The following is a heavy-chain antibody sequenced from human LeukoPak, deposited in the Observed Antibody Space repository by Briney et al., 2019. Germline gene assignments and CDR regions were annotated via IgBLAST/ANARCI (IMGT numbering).Heavy chain of an antibody. V-gene: IGHV3-48*01. J-gene: IGHJ4*02. D-gene: IGHD2-2*01. CDR1: GFTFSSYS. CDR3: ASLGYCSSTSCPIGYY. Sequence: QSGGSLRLSCAASGFTFSSYSMNWVRQAPGKGLEWVSYISSSSSSTIYYADSVKGRFTISRDNAKNSLYLQMNSLRAEDTAVYYCASLGYCSSTSCPIGYYWGQGTLVTVSS. CDR2: ISSSSSSTI.